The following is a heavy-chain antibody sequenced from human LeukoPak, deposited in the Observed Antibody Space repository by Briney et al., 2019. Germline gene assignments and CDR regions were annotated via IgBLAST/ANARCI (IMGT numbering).Heavy chain of an antibody. CDR3: ATSSTVVDY. D-gene: IGHD4-11*01. CDR2: ISSSGSTI. J-gene: IGHJ4*02. V-gene: IGHV3-48*04. CDR1: GFTFGTYN. Sequence: GGSLRLSCAASGFTFGTYNMNWVRQAPGKGLEWVSYISSSGSTIYYADSVKGRFTISRDNAKNSLYLQMNSLRAEDTAVYYCATSSTVVDYWGQGTLVTVSS.